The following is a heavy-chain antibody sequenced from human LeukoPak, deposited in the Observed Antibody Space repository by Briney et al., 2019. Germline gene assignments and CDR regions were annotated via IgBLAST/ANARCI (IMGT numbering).Heavy chain of an antibody. CDR1: GFTFSSYS. Sequence: GGSLRLSCAASGFTFSSYSMNWVRQAPGKGLEWVSSISSSSSYIYYADSVKGRFTISRDNAKNSLYLQMNSLRAEDTAVYYCARELLGYCSSTSCSAGGDYWGQGTLVTVSS. CDR3: ARELLGYCSSTSCSAGGDY. CDR2: ISSSSSYI. V-gene: IGHV3-21*01. D-gene: IGHD2-2*01. J-gene: IGHJ4*02.